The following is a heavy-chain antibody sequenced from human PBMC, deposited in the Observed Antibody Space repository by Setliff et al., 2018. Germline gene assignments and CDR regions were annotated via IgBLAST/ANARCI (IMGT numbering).Heavy chain of an antibody. CDR1: GVSISSYY. Sequence: SETLSLTCNVSGVSISSYYWSWIRQPPGQGLEWIGYIYYSGSTNYNPLLKSRVTISVDTSTNQYSLKLRSVTAADTAVYYCARVSWTGLRYYGLDVWGQGTTVTVS. D-gene: IGHD3-3*01. CDR2: IYYSGST. V-gene: IGHV4-59*01. J-gene: IGHJ6*02. CDR3: ARVSWTGLRYYGLDV.